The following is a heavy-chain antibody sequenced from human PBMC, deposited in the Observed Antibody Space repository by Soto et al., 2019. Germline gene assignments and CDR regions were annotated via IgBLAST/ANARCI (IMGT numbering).Heavy chain of an antibody. J-gene: IGHJ4*02. D-gene: IGHD3-22*01. Sequence: SETLSLTCTVSGGSISSGGYYWSWIRQHPGKGLEWIGYIYYSGSTYYNPSLKSRVTISVDTSKNQFSLKLSSVTAADTAVYYCARDDDSSGILRYWGQGTLVTVFS. V-gene: IGHV4-31*03. CDR2: IYYSGST. CDR3: ARDDDSSGILRY. CDR1: GGSISSGGYY.